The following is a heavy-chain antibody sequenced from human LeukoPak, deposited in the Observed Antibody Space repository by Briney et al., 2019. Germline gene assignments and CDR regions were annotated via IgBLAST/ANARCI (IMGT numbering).Heavy chain of an antibody. CDR1: GYTFTYNS. D-gene: IGHD3-22*01. J-gene: IGHJ6*03. CDR3: ARDPKNYYDSRFDYYHMDV. V-gene: IGHV1-2*02. Sequence: ASVTVSCKASGYTFTYNSLSWVRQAPGQGLEWMGWINPDSGGTKYAQKFQGRVTMTRDTSTSTAYMELRSLRSDDTAVYYCARDPKNYYDSRFDYYHMDVWGKGTTVTISS. CDR2: INPDSGGT.